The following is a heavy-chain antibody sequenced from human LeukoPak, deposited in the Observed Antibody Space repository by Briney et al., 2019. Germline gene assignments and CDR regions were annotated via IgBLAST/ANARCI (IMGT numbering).Heavy chain of an antibody. CDR2: ISYDGSIE. Sequence: GRSLRLSCAASGFTFSNYGMHWVRQSPGKGLEWVAVISYDGSIEYYADSVKGRFTISRDDSRNTLYLQMNSLTTEDTAVYYCARAKGSSGYDFHYWGQGTLVTVSS. CDR1: GFTFSNYG. V-gene: IGHV3-30*03. J-gene: IGHJ4*02. CDR3: ARAKGSSGYDFHY. D-gene: IGHD3-22*01.